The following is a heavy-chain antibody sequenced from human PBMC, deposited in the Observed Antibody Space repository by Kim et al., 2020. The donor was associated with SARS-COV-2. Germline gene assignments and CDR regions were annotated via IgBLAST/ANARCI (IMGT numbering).Heavy chain of an antibody. CDR1: GYTLTELS. D-gene: IGHD6-13*01. J-gene: IGHJ5*02. Sequence: ASVKVSCKVSGYTLTELSMHWVRQAPGKGLEWMGGFDPEDGETIYAQKFQGRVTMTEDTSTDTAYMELSSLRSEDTAVYYCATDLSGIAAAGSRFAFDPWGQGTLVTVSS. CDR3: ATDLSGIAAAGSRFAFDP. CDR2: FDPEDGET. V-gene: IGHV1-24*01.